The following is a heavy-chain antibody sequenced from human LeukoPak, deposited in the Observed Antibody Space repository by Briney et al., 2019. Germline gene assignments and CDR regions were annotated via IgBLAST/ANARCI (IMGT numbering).Heavy chain of an antibody. CDR3: AKSDYYDSSGYYPK. J-gene: IGHJ4*02. D-gene: IGHD3-22*01. CDR2: INQDGSEK. CDR1: GFSFNNDW. Sequence: GGSLRLSCATSGFSFNNDWMDWVRQAPGKGLEWVANINQDGSEKNCLDSVKGRFTISRDNSKNTLYLQMNSLRAEDTAVYYCAKSDYYDSSGYYPKWGQGTLVTVSS. V-gene: IGHV3-7*01.